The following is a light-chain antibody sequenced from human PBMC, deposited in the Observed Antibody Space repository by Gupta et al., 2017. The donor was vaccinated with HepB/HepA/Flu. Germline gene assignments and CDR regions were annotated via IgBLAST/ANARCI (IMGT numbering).Light chain of an antibody. V-gene: IGLV2-14*03. CDR3: SSFTSTSTDVV. CDR2: HVS. J-gene: IGLJ2*01. CDR1: SSDVGRYRY. Sequence: QSALTQPASVSGSPGQSITISCPGASSDVGRYRYVSWYQQHPGKAPTLIIYHVSDRPPGVSNRFSGSKSGNTASLTISGLQPEDEAHYYCSSFTSTSTDVVFGGGTKLTVL.